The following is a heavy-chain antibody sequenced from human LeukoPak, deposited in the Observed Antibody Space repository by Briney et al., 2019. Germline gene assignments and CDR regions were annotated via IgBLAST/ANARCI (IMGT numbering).Heavy chain of an antibody. CDR2: IFPGDSHT. D-gene: IGHD6-13*01. V-gene: IGHV5-51*01. CDR3: ARRLAAAGYDAFDI. Sequence: GESLKISCKGSGYNFTTYWIGWVRQMPGKGLEWMGIIFPGDSHTTYSPSFQGQVTISTDKSISTAYLHYTSLKASDTAMYYCARRLAAAGYDAFDIWGQGTMVTVSS. CDR1: GYNFTTYW. J-gene: IGHJ3*02.